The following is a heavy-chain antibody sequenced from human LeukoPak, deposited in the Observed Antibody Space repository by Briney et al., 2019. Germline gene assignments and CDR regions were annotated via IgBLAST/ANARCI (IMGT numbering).Heavy chain of an antibody. CDR1: GGSISSSSYY. Sequence: SETLSLTCSVSGGSISSSSYYWGWIRQSPGKGLEWIGSMYYSGSTYYNPSLKSRVTISVDTSKNQFSLKLSSVTAADTAVYYCARDLAIDSRITYSPRFDYWGQGTLVTVSS. V-gene: IGHV4-39*07. D-gene: IGHD5-12*01. CDR2: MYYSGST. CDR3: ARDLAIDSRITYSPRFDY. J-gene: IGHJ4*02.